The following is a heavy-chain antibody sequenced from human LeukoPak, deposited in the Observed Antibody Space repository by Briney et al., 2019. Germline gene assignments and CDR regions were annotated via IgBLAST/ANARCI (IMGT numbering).Heavy chain of an antibody. CDR2: VKQDGSET. CDR1: GFTFGTYW. CDR3: ARVGPPYAMDV. Sequence: GGSLRLSCAASGFTFGTYWMSWVRQAPGKGLEWVANVKQDGSETYYGDSVKGRFTISKDNARNSLYLQMNSLRVDDTAVYYCARVGPPYAMDVWGQGTTVTVSS. J-gene: IGHJ6*02. V-gene: IGHV3-7*04.